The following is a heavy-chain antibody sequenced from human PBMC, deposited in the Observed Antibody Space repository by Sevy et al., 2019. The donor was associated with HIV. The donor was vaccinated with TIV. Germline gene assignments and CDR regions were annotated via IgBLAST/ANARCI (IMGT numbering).Heavy chain of an antibody. CDR3: ARVFKWFPYHDAFDI. V-gene: IGHV1-8*01. J-gene: IGHJ3*02. CDR2: MNPNSGNT. Sequence: DTVKVSCKASGYTFTSYDINWVRQATGQGLEWMGWMNPNSGNTGYAQKFQGRVTMTRNTSISTAYMELSSLRSEDTAGYYCARVFKWFPYHDAFDIWGQGTMVTVS. D-gene: IGHD3-22*01. CDR1: GYTFTSYD.